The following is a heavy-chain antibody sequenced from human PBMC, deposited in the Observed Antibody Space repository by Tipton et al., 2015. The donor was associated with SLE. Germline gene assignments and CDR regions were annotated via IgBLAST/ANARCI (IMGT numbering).Heavy chain of an antibody. CDR1: GGSISSSSYY. CDR3: AREGNYYDSSGYSRPFQH. V-gene: IGHV4-39*07. Sequence: LRLSCTVSGGSISSSSYYWGWIRQPPGKGLEWIGSIYYSGSTYYNPSLKSRVTISVDTSKNQFSLKLSSVTAADTAVYYCAREGNYYDSSGYSRPFQHWGQGTLVTVSS. D-gene: IGHD3-22*01. J-gene: IGHJ1*01. CDR2: IYYSGST.